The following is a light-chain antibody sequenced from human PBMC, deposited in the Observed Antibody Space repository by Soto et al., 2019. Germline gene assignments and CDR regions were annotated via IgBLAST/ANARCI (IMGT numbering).Light chain of an antibody. J-gene: IGLJ1*01. CDR3: GVWDDSLNGYV. CDR2: SDH. Sequence: QSVLTQPPSVSGPPGQRVTISCSGSNSNIGNNAVTWYQQLPGMAPRVLIHSDHQRHSGVPDRFFGSKSGTSASLAISGLQSQDEADYHCGVWDDSLNGYVFGSGTKLTVL. CDR1: NSNIGNNA. V-gene: IGLV1-44*01.